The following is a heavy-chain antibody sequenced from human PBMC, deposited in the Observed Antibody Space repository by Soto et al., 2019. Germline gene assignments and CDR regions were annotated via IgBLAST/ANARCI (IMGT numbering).Heavy chain of an antibody. CDR1: GFSFDGYA. CDR3: VKASAYSSSQGWVDP. Sequence: EVQLVESGGGVVQPGRSLRLSCAASGFSFDGYAMNWVRQPPGKGLEWVSGISWNSGNIDYADSVKGRFTISRANAKNSLYLQMNSLRAEDTALYFCVKASAYSSSQGWVDPWGQGTMVTVSS. D-gene: IGHD6-6*01. CDR2: ISWNSGNI. V-gene: IGHV3-9*01. J-gene: IGHJ5*02.